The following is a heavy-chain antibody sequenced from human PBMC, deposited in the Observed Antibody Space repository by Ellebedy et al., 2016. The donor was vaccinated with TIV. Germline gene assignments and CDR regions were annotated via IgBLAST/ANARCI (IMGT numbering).Heavy chain of an antibody. CDR3: ATEYISGWYVPGY. V-gene: IGHV4-34*01. Sequence: GSLRLPCAVYGGSFSGYYWSWIRQPPGKGLEWIGEVNHSGSTNYNPSLKSRATISLDTSTKQFSLKLSSVTAADTAVYYCATEYISGWYVPGYWGQGTLVTVSS. J-gene: IGHJ4*02. D-gene: IGHD6-19*01. CDR2: VNHSGST. CDR1: GGSFSGYY.